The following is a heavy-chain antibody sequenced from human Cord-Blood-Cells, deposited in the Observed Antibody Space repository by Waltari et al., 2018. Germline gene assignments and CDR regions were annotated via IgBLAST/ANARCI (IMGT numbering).Heavy chain of an antibody. CDR3: TRALRTGDFDY. J-gene: IGHJ4*02. Sequence: EVQLVESGGGLVQPGRSLRLSCTASGFTFGDYAMSWVRQAPGKGLGWVGFIRSKAYGGTTEYAASVKGRFTISRDDSKSIAYLQMNSLKTEDTAVYYCTRALRTGDFDYWGQETLVTVSS. D-gene: IGHD7-27*01. CDR2: IRSKAYGGTT. CDR1: GFTFGDYA. V-gene: IGHV3-49*04.